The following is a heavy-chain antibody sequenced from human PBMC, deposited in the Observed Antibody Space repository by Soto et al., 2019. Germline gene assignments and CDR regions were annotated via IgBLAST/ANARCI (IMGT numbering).Heavy chain of an antibody. Sequence: ASVKVSCKASGYTFTSYDINWVRQATGQGLEWMGWMNPNSGNTGYAQKFQGRVTMTRNTSISTAYMELSSLRSEDTAVYYCARDSSSARDYYYYGMDVWGQGTTVTVYS. J-gene: IGHJ6*02. CDR2: MNPNSGNT. CDR1: GYTFTSYD. D-gene: IGHD6-6*01. CDR3: ARDSSSARDYYYYGMDV. V-gene: IGHV1-8*01.